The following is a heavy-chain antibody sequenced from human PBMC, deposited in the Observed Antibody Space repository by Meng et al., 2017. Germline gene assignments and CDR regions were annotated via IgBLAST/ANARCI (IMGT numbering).Heavy chain of an antibody. CDR3: ARGLSTTYWYFDL. CDR1: GFTFSSYG. V-gene: IGHV3-33*01. CDR2: IWYDGSNK. D-gene: IGHD2/OR15-2a*01. J-gene: IGHJ2*01. Sequence: VLVVGAGGGVVQPGRFLSFCCAAAGFTFSSYGRHWVRQAPGKGLEWVAVIWYDGSNKYYADSVKGRFTISRDNSKNTLYLQMNSLRAEDTAVYYCARGLSTTYWYFDLWGRGTLVTVSS.